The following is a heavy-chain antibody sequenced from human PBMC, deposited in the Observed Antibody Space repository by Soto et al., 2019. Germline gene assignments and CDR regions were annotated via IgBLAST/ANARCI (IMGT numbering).Heavy chain of an antibody. CDR2: IYWDDTK. D-gene: IGHD1-26*01. Sequence: QITLKESGPTLVKPTQTLTLTCTFSGFSHTTDRVGVGWIRQPPGEALEWLAVIYWDDTKTYRPSLESRLTITKDTSKNQVALTMTNMDSVDTATYYCAHAYGGRSLYWGQGTMVIVSS. V-gene: IGHV2-5*02. CDR3: AHAYGGRSLY. CDR1: GFSHTTDRVG. J-gene: IGHJ4*02.